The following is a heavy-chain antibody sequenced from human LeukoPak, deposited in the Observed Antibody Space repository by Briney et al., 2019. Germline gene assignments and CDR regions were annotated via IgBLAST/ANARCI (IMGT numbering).Heavy chain of an antibody. V-gene: IGHV3-21*01. D-gene: IGHD1-26*01. Sequence: PGGSLRLPCVASGFTFSTYNMNWVRQAPGKGLEWVSSITSSSSYIYYADSVKGRFTISRDNAKNSLYLQMNSLRDEDTAVYYCARDPYSGSYGDYYYYYMDVWGKGTTVTISS. CDR1: GFTFSTYN. J-gene: IGHJ6*03. CDR2: ITSSSSYI. CDR3: ARDPYSGSYGDYYYYYMDV.